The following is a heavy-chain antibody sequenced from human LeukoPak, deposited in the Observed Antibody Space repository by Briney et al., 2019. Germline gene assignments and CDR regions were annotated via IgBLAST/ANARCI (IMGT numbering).Heavy chain of an antibody. J-gene: IGHJ4*02. D-gene: IGHD6-19*01. CDR3: ARRSSGWYDFDY. CDR2: IDPSDSYS. V-gene: IGHV5-10-1*01. Sequence: PGESLKISCKGSGYSFTSYWISWVRQMPGKGLEWMGRIDPSDSYSNYSPSFQGHVTISADKSISTAYLQWSSLKASDTAMYYCARRSSGWYDFDYWGQGTLVTVSS. CDR1: GYSFTSYW.